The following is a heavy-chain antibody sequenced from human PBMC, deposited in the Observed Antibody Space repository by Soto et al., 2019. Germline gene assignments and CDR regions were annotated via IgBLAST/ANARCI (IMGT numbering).Heavy chain of an antibody. V-gene: IGHV3-30*18. D-gene: IGHD2-2*01. J-gene: IGHJ6*02. CDR3: AKDGLEYQRYYGMDV. CDR1: EFTFSIYG. CDR2: ISYNGSNK. Sequence: GRPLRLSCAASEFTFSIYGMHWVSKAPGRGLEWVAAISYNGSNKYYADFVKGRFTISRDKSKNTLDLQMNSLRVEDTGVYYCAKDGLEYQRYYGMDVWGQGTTVTVSS.